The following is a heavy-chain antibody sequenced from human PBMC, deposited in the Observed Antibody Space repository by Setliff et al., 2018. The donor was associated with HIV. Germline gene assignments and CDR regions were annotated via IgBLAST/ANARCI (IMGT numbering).Heavy chain of an antibody. CDR1: GGTFSSYA. D-gene: IGHD5-18*01. V-gene: IGHV1-69*05. CDR2: IIPIFGTT. CDR3: ARDNLRAKRDTAMVFAL. J-gene: IGHJ4*02. Sequence: SVKVSCKASGGTFSSYAISWVRQAPGQGLEWMGGIIPIFGTTNYAQKFQGRVTITTDESTSTAYMELSSLRSEDTAVYYCARDNLRAKRDTAMVFALWGQGTLVTVSS.